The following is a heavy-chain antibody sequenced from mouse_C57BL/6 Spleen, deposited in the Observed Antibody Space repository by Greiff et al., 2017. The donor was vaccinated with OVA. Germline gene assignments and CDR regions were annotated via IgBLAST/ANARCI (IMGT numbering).Heavy chain of an antibody. J-gene: IGHJ3*01. D-gene: IGHD2-4*01. CDR2: IYPGDGDT. Sequence: QVHVKQSGAELVKPGASVKISCKASGYAFSSYWMNWVKQRPGKGLEWIGQIYPGDGDTNYNGKFKGKATLTADKSSSTAYMQLSSLTSEDSAVYFCARWGYDYGLAWFAYWGQGTLVTVSA. CDR1: GYAFSSYW. V-gene: IGHV1-80*01. CDR3: ARWGYDYGLAWFAY.